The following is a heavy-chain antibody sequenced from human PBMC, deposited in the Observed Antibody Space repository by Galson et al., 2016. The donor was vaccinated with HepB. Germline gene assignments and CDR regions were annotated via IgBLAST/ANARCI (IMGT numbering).Heavy chain of an antibody. Sequence: PALVKPTQTLTLTCSFSGFSLSTTGMYVNWIRQPPGKALEWLARIDWDGDKYYRISLRTRLTISKDTSENQVVLTMTNMDPGDTAPYYCARTTDYYGSDWGQGTLVSVSS. CDR3: ARTTDYYGSD. D-gene: IGHD3-10*01. V-gene: IGHV2-70*11. CDR1: GFSLSTTGMY. CDR2: IDWDGDK. J-gene: IGHJ4*02.